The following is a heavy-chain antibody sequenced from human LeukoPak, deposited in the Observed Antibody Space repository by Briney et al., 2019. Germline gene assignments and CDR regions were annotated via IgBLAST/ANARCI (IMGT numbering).Heavy chain of an antibody. V-gene: IGHV3-53*05. CDR2: MYRGESA. D-gene: IGHD5/OR15-5a*01. CDR3: ARFGVLGAFDL. CDR1: GFTVSSDY. Sequence: GGSLRLSCAASGFTVSSDYMSWVRQTPGKGLEWVSVMYRGESAHYADSVKGRFTNSRDNSKNTVYLQMNSLRVEDTAVYYCARFGVLGAFDLWGQGTMVTVSS. J-gene: IGHJ3*01.